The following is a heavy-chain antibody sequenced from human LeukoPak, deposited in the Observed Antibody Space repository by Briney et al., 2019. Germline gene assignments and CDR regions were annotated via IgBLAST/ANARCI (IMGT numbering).Heavy chain of an antibody. CDR3: VEDSRASGRGGDFDY. D-gene: IGHD3-10*01. J-gene: IGHJ4*02. V-gene: IGHV3-73*01. CDR2: IRSKANSYAT. CDR1: GFTFSGSA. Sequence: PGGSLRLSCAASGFTFSGSAMHWVRQASGKGLEWVGRIRSKANSYATAYAASVKGRFTSSRDDSKNTAYLQMSSLRAEDTAVYYCVEDSRASGRGGDFDYWGQGTLVTVSS.